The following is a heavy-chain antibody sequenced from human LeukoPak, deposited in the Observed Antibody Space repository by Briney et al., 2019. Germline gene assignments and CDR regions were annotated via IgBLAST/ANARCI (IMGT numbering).Heavy chain of an antibody. CDR2: ISSSSSTI. D-gene: IGHD3-10*01. Sequence: AGGSLRLSCAASGFTFSSYSMNWVRQAPGKGLEWVSYISSSSSTIYYADSVKGRFTISRDNAKNSLYLQMNSLRAEDTAVYYCARDHYLWFGELRLPLDYWGQGTLVTVSS. V-gene: IGHV3-48*01. J-gene: IGHJ4*02. CDR3: ARDHYLWFGELRLPLDY. CDR1: GFTFSSYS.